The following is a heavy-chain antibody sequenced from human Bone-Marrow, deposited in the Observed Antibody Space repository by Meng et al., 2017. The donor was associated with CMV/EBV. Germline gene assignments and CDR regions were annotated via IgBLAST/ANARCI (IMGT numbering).Heavy chain of an antibody. D-gene: IGHD3-10*01. V-gene: IGHV1-2*02. Sequence: ASVKVSCKASGYTFTGYYMHWVRQAPGQGLEWMGWINPNSGGTNYAQKFQGRVTMTRDTSISTAYMELSRLRSDDTAVYYCARDRRGFYTYYYGSGMNNWFDPWGQGTRVTVSS. CDR3: ARDRRGFYTYYYGSGMNNWFDP. CDR2: INPNSGGT. CDR1: GYTFTGYY. J-gene: IGHJ5*02.